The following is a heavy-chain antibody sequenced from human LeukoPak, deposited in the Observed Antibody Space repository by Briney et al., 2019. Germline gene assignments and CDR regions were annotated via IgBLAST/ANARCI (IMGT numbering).Heavy chain of an antibody. Sequence: GGSLRLSCAASGFTFSSYAMHWVRQAPGKGLEWVALISHDGSNKYYADSVKGRFTISRDNSKNTLYLQMNSLRAEDTAVYYCARFYANEWELPHWGQGTLVTVSS. D-gene: IGHD1-26*01. J-gene: IGHJ4*02. CDR1: GFTFSSYA. CDR2: ISHDGSNK. CDR3: ARFYANEWELPH. V-gene: IGHV3-30*04.